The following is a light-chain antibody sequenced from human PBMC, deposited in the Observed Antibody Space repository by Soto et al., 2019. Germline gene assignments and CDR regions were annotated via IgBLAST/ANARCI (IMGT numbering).Light chain of an antibody. J-gene: IGKJ1*01. CDR2: GAS. CDR3: QHYITSHTT. CDR1: QSVSSSY. V-gene: IGKV3-20*01. Sequence: IVLTQSPGTLSLSLGERATLSCRPSQSVSSSYLAWYQQKPGQAPSLLIYGASRRATGIPDRFIGSGSGTDVTLTISRLEPEDVAVYYCQHYITSHTTFGQGTKVDIK.